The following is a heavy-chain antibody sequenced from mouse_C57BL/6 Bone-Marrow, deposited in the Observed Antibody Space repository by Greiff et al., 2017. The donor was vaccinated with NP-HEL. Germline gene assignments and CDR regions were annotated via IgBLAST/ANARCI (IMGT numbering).Heavy chain of an antibody. CDR1: GYSFTSYY. D-gene: IGHD1-1*01. J-gene: IGHJ3*01. V-gene: IGHV1-66*01. Sequence: VQLQQSGPELVKPGASVKISCKASGYSFTSYYIHWVKQRPGQGLEWIGWIYPGGGNTKYTEKFKGKATLTADTSSSTDYMQLSSLTSEDAAVYYCARSDYYGSSCAYWGQGTLVTVSA. CDR3: ARSDYYGSSCAY. CDR2: IYPGGGNT.